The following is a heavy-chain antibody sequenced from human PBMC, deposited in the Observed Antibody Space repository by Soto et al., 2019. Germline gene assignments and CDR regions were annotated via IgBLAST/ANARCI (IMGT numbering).Heavy chain of an antibody. D-gene: IGHD6-25*01. V-gene: IGHV3-53*01. Sequence: PGGSLRLSCGASGFTVSSNYMSWVRQAPGKGLEWVSVIYSGGSTYYADSVKGRFTISRDNSKNTLYLQMNSLRAEDTAVYYCARHAGYSSAFDYWGQGTLVTVSS. CDR2: IYSGGST. J-gene: IGHJ4*02. CDR3: ARHAGYSSAFDY. CDR1: GFTVSSNY.